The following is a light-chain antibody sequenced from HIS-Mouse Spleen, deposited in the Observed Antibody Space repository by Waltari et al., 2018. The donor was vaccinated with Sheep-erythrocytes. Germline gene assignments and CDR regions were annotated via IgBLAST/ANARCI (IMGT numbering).Light chain of an antibody. V-gene: IGLV3-19*01. J-gene: IGLJ1*01. CDR3: NSRDSSGNHLRV. CDR2: GKN. Sequence: SSELTQDPAVSVALGQTVRITCQGDSLRSYYASWYQQKPGQAPVLVIYGKNNRPSGIPDRFSGSSSGNTASLTIPGAQAEDEAEYSCNSRDSSGNHLRVFGTGTKVTVL. CDR1: SLRSYY.